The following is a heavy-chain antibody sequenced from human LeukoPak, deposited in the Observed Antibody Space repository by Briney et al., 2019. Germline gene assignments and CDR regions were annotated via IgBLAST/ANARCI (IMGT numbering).Heavy chain of an antibody. CDR1: GFSVSVNY. D-gene: IGHD2-2*01. J-gene: IGHJ4*02. CDR3: ARNDAAATTDY. Sequence: GGSLRLSCAASGFSVSVNYMSWVRQAPGKGLEWVSTPFASGYSTYADSVKGRFTISRDNSKNTLDLQMNSLRAEDTAVYYCARNDAAATTDYWGQGTLVTVSS. CDR2: PFASGYS. V-gene: IGHV3-66*01.